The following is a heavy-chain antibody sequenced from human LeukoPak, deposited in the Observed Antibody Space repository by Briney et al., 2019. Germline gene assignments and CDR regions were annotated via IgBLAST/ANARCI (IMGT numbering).Heavy chain of an antibody. Sequence: PSETLSLTCAVSGGSISGSNWWSWVRQPPGKGLEWIGEIYHSGSTNYNPSLKSRVTISVDKSKNQFSLKLSSVTAADTAVYYCARDSYSGSYLGSNWFDPWGQGTLVTVSS. D-gene: IGHD1-26*01. CDR1: GGSISGSNW. CDR3: ARDSYSGSYLGSNWFDP. J-gene: IGHJ5*02. V-gene: IGHV4-4*02. CDR2: IYHSGST.